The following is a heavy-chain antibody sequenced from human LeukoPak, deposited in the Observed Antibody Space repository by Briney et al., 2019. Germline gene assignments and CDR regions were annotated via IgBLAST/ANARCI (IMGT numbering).Heavy chain of an antibody. CDR3: ARAVMGTLDY. J-gene: IGHJ4*02. CDR2: MSNEGNVI. V-gene: IGHV3-74*01. CDR1: GFIVSNTY. D-gene: IGHD7-27*01. Sequence: GGSLRLSCAASGFIVSNTYLTWVRQSPGRGLVWVSRMSNEGNVIDYADSVKGRFTISRDNAENTLYLQMNSLRAEDTAVYYCARAVMGTLDYWGRGTQVTVSS.